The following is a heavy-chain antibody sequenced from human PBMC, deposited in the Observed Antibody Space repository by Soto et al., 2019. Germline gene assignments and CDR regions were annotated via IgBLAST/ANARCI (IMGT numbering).Heavy chain of an antibody. Sequence: GGSLRLSCAASGFTFSSYAMSWVRQSPGKGLEWVSAISGSGGSTYYADSVKGRFTISRDNSKNTLYLQMNSLRAEDTAVYYCAGDSSGYQSHFDYWGQGTLVPVSS. CDR2: ISGSGGST. D-gene: IGHD3-22*01. CDR3: AGDSSGYQSHFDY. CDR1: GFTFSSYA. J-gene: IGHJ4*02. V-gene: IGHV3-23*01.